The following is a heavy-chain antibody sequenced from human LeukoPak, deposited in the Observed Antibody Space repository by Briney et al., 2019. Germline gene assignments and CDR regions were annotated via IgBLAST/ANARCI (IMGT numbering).Heavy chain of an antibody. CDR3: ARDVGYSIPL. D-gene: IGHD6-13*01. CDR2: INSDGNNR. CDR1: GFTFSSYW. J-gene: IGHJ4*02. V-gene: IGHV3-74*01. Sequence: PGGSLRLSCAASGFTFSSYWVHWVRQAPGKGLLWVSLINSDGNNRGYADSVKGRFTVSRDNAKNTLYLQMNSLRAEDTAVYYCARDVGYSIPLWGQGTLVTVSS.